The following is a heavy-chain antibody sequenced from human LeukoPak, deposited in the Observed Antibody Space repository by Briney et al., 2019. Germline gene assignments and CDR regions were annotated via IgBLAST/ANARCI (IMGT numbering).Heavy chain of an antibody. D-gene: IGHD3-22*01. V-gene: IGHV3-9*01. CDR2: ISWNSGSI. Sequence: PGRSLRLSCAASGFTFDDYAMHWVRQAPGKGLEWVSGISWNSGSIGYADSVKGRFTISRDNAKNSLDLQMNSLRAEDTALYYCAKEGAYYYDSSGYYYGFDYWGQGTLVTVSS. J-gene: IGHJ4*02. CDR1: GFTFDDYA. CDR3: AKEGAYYYDSSGYYYGFDY.